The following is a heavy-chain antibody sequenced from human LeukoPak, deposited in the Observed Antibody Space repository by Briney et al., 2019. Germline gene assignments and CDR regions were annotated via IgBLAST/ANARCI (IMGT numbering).Heavy chain of an antibody. CDR1: GGSISSSLYY. V-gene: IGHV4-39*01. CDR2: MCYSGST. CDR3: ARLSRIVIPAAFSY. Sequence: SETLSLTCTVSGGSISSSLYYWGWIRQPPGKGLEWIGFMCYSGSTHYNPSLQSRVTISVDTSKNQLSLKLSSVTAADTAVYYCARLSRIVIPAAFSYWGQGTLVTVSS. D-gene: IGHD2-2*01. J-gene: IGHJ4*02.